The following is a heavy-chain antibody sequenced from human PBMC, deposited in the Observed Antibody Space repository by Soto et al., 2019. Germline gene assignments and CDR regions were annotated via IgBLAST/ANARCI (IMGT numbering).Heavy chain of an antibody. J-gene: IGHJ4*02. CDR2: IKQDGSEK. V-gene: IGHV3-7*01. CDR1: GFTFSSYW. D-gene: IGHD3-22*01. CDR3: AREPYYYDSSGPFDY. Sequence: PGGSLRLSCAASGFTFSSYWMSWVRQAPGKGLEWVANIKQDGSEKYYVDSVKGRFTISRDNAKNSLYLQMNSLRAEDTAVYYCAREPYYYDSSGPFDYWGQGTLVTVSS.